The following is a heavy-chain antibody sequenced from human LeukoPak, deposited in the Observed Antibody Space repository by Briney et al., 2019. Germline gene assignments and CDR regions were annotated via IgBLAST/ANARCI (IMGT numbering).Heavy chain of an antibody. CDR2: IRDSGEA. D-gene: IGHD3/OR15-3a*01. V-gene: IGHV3-66*03. J-gene: IGHJ5*02. CDR1: GFTFSDYY. Sequence: GGSLRLSCAVSGFTFSDYYMSWVRQAPGKGLEWVGLIRDSGEAFYTDFARGRFAISRDKSENTLYLQMDSLRVEDTAVYFCARDRAANQDWVEFDPWGQGTPVSVSS. CDR3: ARDRAANQDWVEFDP.